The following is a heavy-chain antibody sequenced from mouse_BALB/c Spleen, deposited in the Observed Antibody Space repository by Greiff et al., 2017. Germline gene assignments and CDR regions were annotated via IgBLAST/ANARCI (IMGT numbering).Heavy chain of an antibody. CDR2: IRSKSNNYAT. V-gene: IGHV10-1*02. CDR3: VRQILDY. CDR1: GFTFNTYA. Sequence: EVQLVESGGGLVQPKGSLKLSCAASGFTFNTYAMNWVRQAPGKGLEWVARIRSKSNNYATYYADSVKDRFTISRDDSQSMLYLQMNNLKTEDTAMYYCVRQILDYWGQGTSVTVSS. J-gene: IGHJ4*01.